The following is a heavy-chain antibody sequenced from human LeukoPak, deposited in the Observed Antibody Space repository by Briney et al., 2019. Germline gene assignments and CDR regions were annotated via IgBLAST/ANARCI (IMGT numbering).Heavy chain of an antibody. J-gene: IGHJ3*02. CDR3: ARHADSSGYLDAFDI. CDR1: GGSISSSSYS. CDR2: IYYSGST. Sequence: PSETLSLTCTVPGGSISSSSYSWGCIRQPPGKGLEWIGSIYYSGSTNYNPSLGSRVTISVDTSKNQFSLKLSSVTAADTAVYYCARHADSSGYLDAFDIWGQGTMVTVSS. V-gene: IGHV4-39*01. D-gene: IGHD3-22*01.